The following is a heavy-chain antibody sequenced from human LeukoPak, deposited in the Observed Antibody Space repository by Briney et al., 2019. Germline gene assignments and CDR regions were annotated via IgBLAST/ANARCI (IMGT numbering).Heavy chain of an antibody. CDR3: ARGGYDSSGYYSPYYFDY. CDR1: GGSISSYY. D-gene: IGHD3-22*01. V-gene: IGHV4-59*12. J-gene: IGHJ4*02. CDR2: IYYSGST. Sequence: SETLSLTCTVSGGSISSYYWSWIRQPPGKGLEWIGYIYYSGSTNYNPSLKSRVTISVDTSKNQFSLKLSSVTAADTAVYYCARGGYDSSGYYSPYYFDYWGQGTPVTVSS.